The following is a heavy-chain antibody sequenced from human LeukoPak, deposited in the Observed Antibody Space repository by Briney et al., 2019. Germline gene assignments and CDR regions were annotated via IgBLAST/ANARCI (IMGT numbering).Heavy chain of an antibody. Sequence: SETLSLSCAVSNYSISNGYYWGWLRPPPGKGLEWIGSIYHSGNTYYNPSLKSPVTTSVDTSKNQFSLKLRSVTAADTRVYYCAREVVTAPTPTYWGQGTLVTVSS. CDR2: IYHSGNT. CDR3: AREVVTAPTPTY. CDR1: NYSISNGYY. V-gene: IGHV4-38-2*02. D-gene: IGHD2-21*02. J-gene: IGHJ4*02.